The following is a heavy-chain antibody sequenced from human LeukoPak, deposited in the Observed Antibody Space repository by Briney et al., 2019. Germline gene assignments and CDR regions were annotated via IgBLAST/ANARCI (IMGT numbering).Heavy chain of an antibody. J-gene: IGHJ4*02. V-gene: IGHV3-23*01. CDR3: ARGRVTATTSPFDY. CDR2: ISGSGGNT. D-gene: IGHD2-21*02. CDR1: GFTFSNHA. Sequence: PGGSLRLSCAASGFTFSNHAMSWVRQAPGKGLEWVSVISGSGGNTYYADSVKGRFTVSRDNSKNTLYLQMNSLRAEDTAVYYCARGRVTATTSPFDYWGRGTLVTVSS.